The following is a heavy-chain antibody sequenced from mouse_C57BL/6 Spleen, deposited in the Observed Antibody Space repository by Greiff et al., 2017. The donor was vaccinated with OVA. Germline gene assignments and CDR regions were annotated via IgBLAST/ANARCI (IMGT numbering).Heavy chain of an antibody. CDR2: LSNGGGST. J-gene: IGHJ4*01. CDR1: GFTFSDYY. Sequence: EVKVVESGGGLVQPGGSLKLSCAASGFTFSDYYMYWVRQTPEKRLEWVAYLSNGGGSTYSPDTVKGRFTISRDNAKNTLYLQMSRLKSEDTAMYYCARHVPYYYAMDYWGQGTSVTVSS. CDR3: ARHVPYYYAMDY. V-gene: IGHV5-12*01.